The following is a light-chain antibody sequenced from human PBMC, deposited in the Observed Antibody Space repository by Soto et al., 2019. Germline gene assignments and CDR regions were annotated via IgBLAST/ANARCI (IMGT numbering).Light chain of an antibody. V-gene: IGKV3-11*01. Sequence: EIVLTQSPATLSFSPWERSTLSFRASQSVNIYLAWYQQKPGQAPRLLINNAFNRATGIPARFSGSGSGTEFTLTISSLQSEDFAVYYCQQYNNWPITFGQGTRLEIK. CDR1: QSVNIY. CDR3: QQYNNWPIT. CDR2: NAF. J-gene: IGKJ5*01.